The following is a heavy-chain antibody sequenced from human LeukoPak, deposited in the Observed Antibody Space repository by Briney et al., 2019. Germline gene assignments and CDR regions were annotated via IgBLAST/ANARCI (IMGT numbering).Heavy chain of an antibody. D-gene: IGHD2-15*01. V-gene: IGHV3-30-3*01. Sequence: GGSLRLSCAASGFTFSSYAMHWVRQAPGKGLEWVAVISYDGSNKYYADSVKGRFTISRDNSKNTLYLQMNSLRAKDTAVYYCARGRRYYYYYGMDVWGQGTTVTVSS. CDR3: ARGRRYYYYYGMDV. CDR2: ISYDGSNK. J-gene: IGHJ6*02. CDR1: GFTFSSYA.